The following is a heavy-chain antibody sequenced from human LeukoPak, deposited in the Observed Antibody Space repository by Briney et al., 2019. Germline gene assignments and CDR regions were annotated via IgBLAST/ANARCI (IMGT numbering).Heavy chain of an antibody. J-gene: IGHJ3*02. V-gene: IGHV4-4*07. Sequence: SETLSLTCTVSGGSISSYYWSWIRQPPGKGLEWIGRIYTSGSTNYNPSLKSRVTMSVDTSKNQFSLKLSSVTAADTAVYYCARSRNYYGSADAFDIWGQGTMVTVSS. CDR3: ARSRNYYGSADAFDI. CDR1: GGSISSYY. CDR2: IYTSGST. D-gene: IGHD3-10*01.